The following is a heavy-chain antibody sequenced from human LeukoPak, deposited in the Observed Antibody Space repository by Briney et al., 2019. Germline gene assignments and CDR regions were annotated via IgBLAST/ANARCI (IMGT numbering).Heavy chain of an antibody. CDR2: IRYDGSNT. V-gene: IGHV3-30*02. D-gene: IGHD3-10*01. J-gene: IGHJ4*02. Sequence: GGSLRLSCAASGLTLGIYGMHWVRQAPGKGLEWVTYIRYDGSNTFYADSVKGRFTISRDTSKNTLYLQMNSLRAEDTAVYYCAKDRFASGTYAPFFDYWGQGTLVTVSS. CDR3: AKDRFASGTYAPFFDY. CDR1: GLTLGIYG.